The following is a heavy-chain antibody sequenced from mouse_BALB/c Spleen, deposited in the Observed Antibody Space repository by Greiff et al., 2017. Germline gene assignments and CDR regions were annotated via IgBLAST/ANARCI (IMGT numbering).Heavy chain of an antibody. J-gene: IGHJ3*01. CDR2: ISSGGGNT. D-gene: IGHD2-3*01. CDR3: AREEKNYDGYFAD. Sequence: DVHLVESGGGLVKPGGSLKLSCAASGFTFSSYTMSWVRQTPEKRLEWVATISSGGGNTYYPDSVKGRFTISRDNAKNNLYLQMSSLRSEDTALYYCAREEKNYDGYFADWGQGTLVTVSA. CDR1: GFTFSSYT. V-gene: IGHV5-9*03.